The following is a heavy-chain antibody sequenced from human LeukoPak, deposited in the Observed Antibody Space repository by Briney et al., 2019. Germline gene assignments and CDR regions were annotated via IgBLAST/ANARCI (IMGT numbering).Heavy chain of an antibody. J-gene: IGHJ4*02. CDR1: GFIFSTYR. CDR3: ARGTDTAVAGPDY. D-gene: IGHD5-18*01. V-gene: IGHV3-21*01. CDR2: ISSSTS. Sequence: GGSLRLSCAASGFIFSTYRMNWARQAPGKGLEWVSSISSSTSYADSVKGRFTISRDNAKNSLYLQMNSLRAEDTAVYYCARGTDTAVAGPDYWGQGTLVTVSS.